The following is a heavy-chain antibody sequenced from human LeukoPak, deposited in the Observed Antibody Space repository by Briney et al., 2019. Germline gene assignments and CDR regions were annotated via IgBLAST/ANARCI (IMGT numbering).Heavy chain of an antibody. CDR2: INPSGGST. CDR3: ARGGYLIVGATADWIY. CDR1: GYTFTSYY. J-gene: IGHJ4*02. Sequence: ASVKVSCKASGYTFTSYYMHWVRQAPGQGLEWMGIINPSGGSTSYAPKFQGRVTMTRDTSTSTVYMELSSLRSEDTAVYYCARGGYLIVGATADWIYWGQGTLVTVSS. V-gene: IGHV1-46*01. D-gene: IGHD1-26*01.